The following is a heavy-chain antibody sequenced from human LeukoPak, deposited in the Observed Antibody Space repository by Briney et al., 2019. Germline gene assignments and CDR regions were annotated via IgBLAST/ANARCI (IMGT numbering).Heavy chain of an antibody. D-gene: IGHD2-2*01. CDR1: GFTFDDYA. Sequence: PGGSLRLSCAASGFTFDDYAMHWVRHAPGKGLEWVSGISWNSGSIGYADSVKGRFTISRDNAKNSLYLQMNSLRAEDTALYYCAKGPSSGTRYYFDYWGQGTLVTVSS. V-gene: IGHV3-9*01. CDR3: AKGPSSGTRYYFDY. CDR2: ISWNSGSI. J-gene: IGHJ4*02.